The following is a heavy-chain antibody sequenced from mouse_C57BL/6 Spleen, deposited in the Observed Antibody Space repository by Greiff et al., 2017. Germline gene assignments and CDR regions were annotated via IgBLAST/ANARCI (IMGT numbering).Heavy chain of an antibody. CDR1: GFSLTSYG. V-gene: IGHV2-3*01. CDR2: IWGDGST. Sequence: VKLVASGPGLVAPSQSLSITCTVSGFSLTSYGVSWVRQPPGKGLEWLGVIWGDGSTNYHSALISRLSISTDNSKSQVILTLNSLQTDATATYYCAEGDYGSSLWYFDVWGTGTTVTVSS. J-gene: IGHJ1*03. CDR3: AEGDYGSSLWYFDV. D-gene: IGHD1-1*01.